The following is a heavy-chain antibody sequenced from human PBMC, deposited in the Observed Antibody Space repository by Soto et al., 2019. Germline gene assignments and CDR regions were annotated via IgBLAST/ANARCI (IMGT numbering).Heavy chain of an antibody. Sequence: WGSLRLSCAASGFTFISYEINFFRHPAFKWLEWVSYISSSGSTIYYADSVKGRFTISRDNAKNSLYLQMNSLRAEDTAVYYCARDGVVGAGRYYYYGMDVWGQGTTVTVSS. CDR1: GFTFISYE. D-gene: IGHD1-26*01. CDR3: ARDGVVGAGRYYYYGMDV. V-gene: IGHV3-48*03. J-gene: IGHJ6*02. CDR2: ISSSGSTI.